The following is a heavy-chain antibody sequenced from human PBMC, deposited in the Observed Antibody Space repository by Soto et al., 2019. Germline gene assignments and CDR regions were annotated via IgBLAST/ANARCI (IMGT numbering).Heavy chain of an antibody. D-gene: IGHD2-15*01. CDR2: IWYDGSNK. CDR1: GFTFSSYG. V-gene: IGHV3-33*01. J-gene: IGHJ4*02. CDR3: ARNRDCSGGSYSLLFDY. Sequence: QVQLVESGGGVVQPGRSLRLSCAASGFTFSSYGMHWVRQAPGKGLEWVAVIWYDGSNKYYADSVKGRFTISRDNSKNKLYLQMNSRRAEDTAVYYCARNRDCSGGSYSLLFDYWGQGTLVTVSS.